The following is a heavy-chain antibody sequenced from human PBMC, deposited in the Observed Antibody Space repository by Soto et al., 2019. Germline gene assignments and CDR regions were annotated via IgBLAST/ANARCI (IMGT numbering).Heavy chain of an antibody. D-gene: IGHD6-19*01. CDR2: FDPEDDES. J-gene: IGHJ5*02. Sequence: QVQLVQSGAEVKKPGASVKVSCKVSGYSLTEISMHWVRQAPGKGLEWMGGFDPEDDESIYAQKLQGRLTMTEDTSTDTAYMELSGLRSEDTAVYYCATESGWYNWFDPWGQGTLVTVSS. V-gene: IGHV1-24*01. CDR3: ATESGWYNWFDP. CDR1: GYSLTEIS.